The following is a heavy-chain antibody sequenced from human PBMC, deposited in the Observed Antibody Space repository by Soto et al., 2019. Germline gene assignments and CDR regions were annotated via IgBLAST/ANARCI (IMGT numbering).Heavy chain of an antibody. CDR3: AGGSGGCSGGSCYSLGY. Sequence: QVQLVQSGAEVKKPGASVKVSCKASGYTFTSYGISCVRQAPGQGLEWMGWISAYNGNTNYAQKLQGRVTMTTDTSPRTAYMELRSLRSDDTAVYYCAGGSGGCSGGSCYSLGYWGQGTLVTVSS. CDR1: GYTFTSYG. CDR2: ISAYNGNT. J-gene: IGHJ4*02. D-gene: IGHD2-15*01. V-gene: IGHV1-18*04.